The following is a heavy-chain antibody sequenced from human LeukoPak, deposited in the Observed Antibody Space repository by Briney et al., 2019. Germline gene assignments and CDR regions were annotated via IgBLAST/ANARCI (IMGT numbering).Heavy chain of an antibody. Sequence: ASVKVSCKASGYSFTNYGITWVRQAPGQGLEWMGWISAYNGNTNYAQKLQGRVTMTTDTSTSTAYMELRSLRSDDTAVYYCARDHSYSYHDAFDIWGQGTMVTVSS. J-gene: IGHJ3*02. CDR2: ISAYNGNT. CDR1: GYSFTNYG. CDR3: ARDHSYSYHDAFDI. V-gene: IGHV1-18*01. D-gene: IGHD5-18*01.